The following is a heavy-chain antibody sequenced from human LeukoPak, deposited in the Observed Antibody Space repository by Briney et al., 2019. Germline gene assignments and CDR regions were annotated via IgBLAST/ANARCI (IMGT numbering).Heavy chain of an antibody. V-gene: IGHV3-30-3*01. Sequence: GGSLRLSCAASGFTFSSYAMHWVRQAPGKGLEWVAVISYDGSNKYYADSVKGRFTISRDNSKNTLYLQMNSLRAEDTAVYYCARDEVPDLGGLFDYWGQGTLVTVSS. CDR3: ARDEVPDLGGLFDY. CDR2: ISYDGSNK. CDR1: GFTFSSYA. D-gene: IGHD1-14*01. J-gene: IGHJ4*02.